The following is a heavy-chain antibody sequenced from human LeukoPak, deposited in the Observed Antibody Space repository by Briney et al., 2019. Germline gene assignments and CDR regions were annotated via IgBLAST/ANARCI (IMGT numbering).Heavy chain of an antibody. CDR1: GFTFNIYP. D-gene: IGHD6-19*01. Sequence: GGSLRLSCAASGFTFNIYPMTWVRQAPGKGLEWVSTISTDGGNTYYADSVKGRFTISRDNSKNTVYLQMSSLRADDTAVYYCAKCGSGWYYFDYWGQGTLVAVSS. CDR2: ISTDGGNT. CDR3: AKCGSGWYYFDY. J-gene: IGHJ4*02. V-gene: IGHV3-23*01.